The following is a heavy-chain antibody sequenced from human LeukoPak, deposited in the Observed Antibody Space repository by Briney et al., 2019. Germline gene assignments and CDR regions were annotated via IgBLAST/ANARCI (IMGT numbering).Heavy chain of an antibody. D-gene: IGHD3-10*01. CDR2: ITGSGGST. CDR1: GFTFSSYG. Sequence: GGSVRLSCAASGFTFSSYGMSWVRQAPGKGLEWVSAITGSGGSTYYADSVKGRFTISRDNSKNTLYLQMNGLRADDTAVYYCAKRRWFGELSGIDYWGQGTLVTVSP. CDR3: AKRRWFGELSGIDY. V-gene: IGHV3-23*01. J-gene: IGHJ4*02.